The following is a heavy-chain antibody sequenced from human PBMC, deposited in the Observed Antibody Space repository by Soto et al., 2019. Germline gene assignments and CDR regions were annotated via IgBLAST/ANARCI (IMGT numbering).Heavy chain of an antibody. Sequence: PSETLSLTCTVSGGSVSSGSYYWSWIRQPPGKGLEWIGYIYYSGSTNYNPSLKSRVTISVDTSKNQFSLKLSSVTAADTAVYYCARVRTDSSGWYGEDAFDIWGQGTMVTVS. J-gene: IGHJ3*02. CDR1: GGSVSSGSYY. CDR2: IYYSGST. CDR3: ARVRTDSSGWYGEDAFDI. D-gene: IGHD6-19*01. V-gene: IGHV4-61*01.